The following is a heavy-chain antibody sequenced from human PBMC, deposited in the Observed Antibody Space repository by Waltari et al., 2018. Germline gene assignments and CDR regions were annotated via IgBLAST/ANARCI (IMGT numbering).Heavy chain of an antibody. CDR3: ARDNPGPGFYGSGSFYDY. Sequence: QVQLVESGGGLVKPGGSLRLSCAASGFTFVDYYITWIRQAPGKGLEWVSSISSSDFVSYTDSVRGRFTISRDNAKSSLYLQMNSLRVEDTAVYYCARDNPGPGFYGSGSFYDYWGQGILVTVSS. V-gene: IGHV3-11*04. CDR2: ISSSDFV. D-gene: IGHD3-10*01. CDR1: GFTFVDYY. J-gene: IGHJ4*02.